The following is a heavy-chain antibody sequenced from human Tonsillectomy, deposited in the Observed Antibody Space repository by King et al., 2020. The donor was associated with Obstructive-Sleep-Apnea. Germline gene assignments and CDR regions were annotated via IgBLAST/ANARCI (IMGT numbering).Heavy chain of an antibody. Sequence: QLQESGPGLVKPSQTLSLTCTVSGGSISSGGYYWSWIRQHPGKGLEWIGYIYYNGSTYYNPSLKSRLTISVHTSKNQFSLKLSSLTAADTAVYYCARGPFYGSGSYYRWGQGTLVTVPS. CDR2: IYYNGST. V-gene: IGHV4-31*03. J-gene: IGHJ4*02. CDR3: ARGPFYGSGSYYR. D-gene: IGHD3-10*01. CDR1: GGSISSGGYY.